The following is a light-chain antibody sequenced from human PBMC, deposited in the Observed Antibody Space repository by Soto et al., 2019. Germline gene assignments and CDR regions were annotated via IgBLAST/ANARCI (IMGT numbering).Light chain of an antibody. CDR1: SRDVGGYNY. V-gene: IGLV2-14*03. J-gene: IGLJ2*01. CDR2: DVS. Sequence: QSALTQPASVSGSPGQSITISCTGTSRDVGGYNYVSWYQHHPGKAPKVIIYDVSNRPSGVSNRFSGSKSGNTASLTISGLQAEDEADYYCGSYTTTTPLVVFGGGTKLTVL. CDR3: GSYTTTTPLVV.